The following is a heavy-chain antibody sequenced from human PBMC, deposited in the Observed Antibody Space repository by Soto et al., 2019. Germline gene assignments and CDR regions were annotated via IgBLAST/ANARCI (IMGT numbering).Heavy chain of an antibody. D-gene: IGHD2-2*01. V-gene: IGHV4-61*01. CDR2: IYYSGST. CDR3: TSLGTWPRKDIVVVPAAIAGFDP. CDR1: GGSVSSGSYY. Sequence: KTSETLSLTCTVSGGSVSSGSYYWSWIRQPPGKGLEWNGYIYYSGSTNYNPSLKSRVTISVATSKNQLSLKLSSVTAADTAVYYCTSLGTWPRKDIVVVPAAIAGFDPWGQGTLVTVSS. J-gene: IGHJ5*02.